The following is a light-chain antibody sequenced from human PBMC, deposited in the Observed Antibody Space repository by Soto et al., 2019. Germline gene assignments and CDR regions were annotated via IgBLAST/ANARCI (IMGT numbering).Light chain of an antibody. J-gene: IGKJ1*01. CDR3: QQYNGYPWT. CDR1: RRISSW. V-gene: IGKV1-5*01. Sequence: DIQMTQSPSTLSASVGDRVTITCRASRRISSWLAWYQQQPGKAPKLLVYDASTLQSGVPSRFRGNGSGTEFTLTISRLQPEDLATYFCQQYNGYPWTFGQGTRVGIK. CDR2: DAS.